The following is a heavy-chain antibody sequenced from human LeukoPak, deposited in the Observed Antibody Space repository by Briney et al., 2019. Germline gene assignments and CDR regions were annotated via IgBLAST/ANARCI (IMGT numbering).Heavy chain of an antibody. CDR3: ASGYSYGLDWAFDI. D-gene: IGHD5-18*01. CDR1: GYSLSSGYY. V-gene: IGHV4-38-2*02. Sequence: KPSETPSLTCTVSGYSLSSGYYWGWIRQPPGKGLEWVGGIYHSGSTYYNPSHKSRVTISVDTSKNQFSLKLSSVTAADTAVYYCASGYSYGLDWAFDIWGQGTMVTVSS. J-gene: IGHJ3*02. CDR2: IYHSGST.